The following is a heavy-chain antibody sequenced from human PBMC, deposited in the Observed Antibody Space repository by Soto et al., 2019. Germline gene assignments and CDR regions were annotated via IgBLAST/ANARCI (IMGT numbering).Heavy chain of an antibody. CDR2: ISSSSSYI. CDR3: ATEKHYFDTGGYYY. Sequence: EVPLVESGGGLVKPGGSLRLSCAASGFTFSSYSMNWVRQAPGKGLEWVSSISSSSSYIYYADSVKGRFTISRDNAKNSLYLQMNSLRAEDTDVYYCATEKHYFDTGGYYYWGQGTLVTVSS. V-gene: IGHV3-21*01. D-gene: IGHD3-22*01. CDR1: GFTFSSYS. J-gene: IGHJ4*02.